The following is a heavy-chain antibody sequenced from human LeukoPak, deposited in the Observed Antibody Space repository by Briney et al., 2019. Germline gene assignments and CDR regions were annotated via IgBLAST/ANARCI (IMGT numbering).Heavy chain of an antibody. CDR2: IYYSGST. D-gene: IGHD1-26*01. Sequence: SETLSLTCTVSGGSISSYYWSWIRQPPGKGLEWIGYIYYSGSTNYNPSLKSRVTISVDTSKNQFSLKLSSVTAADTAVYYCARGGWSYSQYYFDYWGQGTLVTVSS. CDR1: GGSISSYY. CDR3: ARGGWSYSQYYFDY. J-gene: IGHJ4*02. V-gene: IGHV4-59*01.